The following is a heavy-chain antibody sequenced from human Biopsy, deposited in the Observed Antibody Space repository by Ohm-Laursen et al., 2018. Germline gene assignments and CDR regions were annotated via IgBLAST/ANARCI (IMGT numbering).Heavy chain of an antibody. V-gene: IGHV1-2*02. D-gene: IGHD4-17*01. Sequence: SVKVSCKASGFSFTGYYIHWVRQAPGQGLEWMGWISPKSGDTNYAHKFQGNITMTRDTSMSTAYMEMSRLRSDDTAVYYCARDPHGEGRDYGSYFDYWGQGTLVTVSS. CDR1: GFSFTGYY. J-gene: IGHJ4*02. CDR3: ARDPHGEGRDYGSYFDY. CDR2: ISPKSGDT.